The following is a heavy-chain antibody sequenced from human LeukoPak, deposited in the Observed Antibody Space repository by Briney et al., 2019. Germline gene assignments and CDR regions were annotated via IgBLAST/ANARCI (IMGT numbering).Heavy chain of an antibody. D-gene: IGHD6-13*01. CDR2: IYYSGST. CDR1: GGSISSYY. V-gene: IGHV4-59*01. Sequence: SETLSLTCTVSGGSISSYYWSWIRQPPGKGLEWIGYIYYSGSTKYNPSPKSRVTISVDTSKNQFPLKLRSVTAADTAVYYCARNAGGYSSSWYPLALDYWGQGTLVTVSS. CDR3: ARNAGGYSSSWYPLALDY. J-gene: IGHJ4*02.